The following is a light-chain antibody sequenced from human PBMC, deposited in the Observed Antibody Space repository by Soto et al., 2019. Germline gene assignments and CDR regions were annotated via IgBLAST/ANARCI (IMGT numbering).Light chain of an antibody. CDR3: QLRSNWPPLYT. CDR1: QSVSNY. CDR2: DAS. J-gene: IGKJ2*01. V-gene: IGKV3-11*01. Sequence: EIVLTQSPATLSLSPGERATLSCRASQSVSNYLAWYQQKPGQAPRLLISDASNRATGIPARFSGSGSGTDFTLTISSLEPAEFAVYDCQLRSNWPPLYTLGQGTKLDIK.